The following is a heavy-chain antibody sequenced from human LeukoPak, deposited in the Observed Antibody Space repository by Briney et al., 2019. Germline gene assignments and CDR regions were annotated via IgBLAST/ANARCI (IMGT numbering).Heavy chain of an antibody. D-gene: IGHD3-10*01. Sequence: SETLSLTCAVYGGSFSGYYWSWIRQPPGKGLEWIGEINHRGSTNYNPSLKRRVTISLDTSKNQFSLKLSSVTAADTAVYYCGKSLYGSGSYYNWFDPWGQGTLVTVSS. CDR2: INHRGST. CDR3: GKSLYGSGSYYNWFDP. CDR1: GGSFSGYY. J-gene: IGHJ5*02. V-gene: IGHV4-34*01.